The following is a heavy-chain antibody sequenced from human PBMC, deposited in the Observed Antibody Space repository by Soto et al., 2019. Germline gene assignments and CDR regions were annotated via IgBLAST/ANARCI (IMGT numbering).Heavy chain of an antibody. Sequence: QVQLVQSGAEVKKPGSSVKVSCKASGGSFNTDTITWVRQAPGQGLEWMGRISPFLDITNYAQDFQGRVTITADKSTSTAYMELSSLRSEDTVGYYCAVGATDDFFDDWGQGALVTVSS. CDR3: AVGATDDFFDD. CDR2: ISPFLDIT. V-gene: IGHV1-69*02. D-gene: IGHD1-26*01. CDR1: GGSFNTDT. J-gene: IGHJ4*02.